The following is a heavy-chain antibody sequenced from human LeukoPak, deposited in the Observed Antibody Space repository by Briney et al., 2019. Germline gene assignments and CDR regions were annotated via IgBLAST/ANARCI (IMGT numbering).Heavy chain of an antibody. CDR2: ISGSGGST. J-gene: IGHJ4*02. CDR1: GFTFRSFW. V-gene: IGHV3-23*01. D-gene: IGHD3-3*01. Sequence: GGSLRLSCTASGFTFRSFWMSWVRQAPGKGLEWVSAISGSGGSTYYADSVKGRFTISRDNSKNTLYLQMNSLRAEDTAVYYCAKSRLRFLEWLLDYFDYWGQGTLVTVSS. CDR3: AKSRLRFLEWLLDYFDY.